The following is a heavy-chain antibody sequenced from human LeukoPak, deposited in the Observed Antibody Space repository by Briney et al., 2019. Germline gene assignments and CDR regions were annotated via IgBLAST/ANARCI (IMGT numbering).Heavy chain of an antibody. CDR2: INSDGSST. Sequence: GGSLRLSCAASGFTFSSYWMHWVRQAPGKGLVWVSRINSDGSSTSYADSVKGRFTISRDNAKNTLYLQMNSLRAEDTAVYYCARGKGSSGFDYWGQGTLVTVSS. D-gene: IGHD3-22*01. V-gene: IGHV3-74*01. J-gene: IGHJ4*02. CDR1: GFTFSSYW. CDR3: ARGKGSSGFDY.